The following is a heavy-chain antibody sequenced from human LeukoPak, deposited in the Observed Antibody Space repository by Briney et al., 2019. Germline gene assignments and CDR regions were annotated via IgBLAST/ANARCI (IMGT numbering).Heavy chain of an antibody. CDR1: GGSISNHH. Sequence: PSETLSLTCTADGGSISNHHWTWIRHPSGNGLVWIAYVYYSGSTNYNRSLKSRVTISVDTSKNQSSLKLSSVTAADTAVYYCARVTHRVAVAADYWGQGTLVTVSS. CDR2: VYYSGST. V-gene: IGHV4-59*11. D-gene: IGHD6-19*01. J-gene: IGHJ4*02. CDR3: ARVTHRVAVAADY.